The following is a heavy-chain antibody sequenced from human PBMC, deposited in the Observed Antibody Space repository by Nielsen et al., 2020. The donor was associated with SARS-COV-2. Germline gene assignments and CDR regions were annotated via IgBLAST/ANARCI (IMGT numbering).Heavy chain of an antibody. CDR1: EFTFNNYA. J-gene: IGHJ6*01. D-gene: IGHD3-16*01. CDR3: ARDLQGLQSAGYGMDV. CDR2: ISGGGEST. Sequence: GGSLRLSCAASEFTFNNYAMSWVRQAPGKGLEWVSTISGGGESTRYADSVKGRFTNSRDNSKNTLYLQMNSLRAEDTAVYYCARDLQGLQSAGYGMDVWGQGTTVTVSS. V-gene: IGHV3-23*01.